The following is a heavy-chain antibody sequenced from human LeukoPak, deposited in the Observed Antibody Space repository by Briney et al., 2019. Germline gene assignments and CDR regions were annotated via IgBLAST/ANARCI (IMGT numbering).Heavy chain of an antibody. D-gene: IGHD3-10*01. CDR2: XXXXXGST. Sequence: PGGSLRLSCAASGFTFSSYAXSXXXXXXXXXXXXXXXXXXXXGSTYYADSVKGRFTISRDNSKNTLYLQMNSLRAEDTAVYYCAKNYYGSGSYYKRLDYFDYWGQGTLVTVSS. J-gene: IGHJ4*02. CDR3: AKNYYGSGSYYKRLDYFDY. V-gene: IGHV3-23*01. CDR1: GFTFSSYA.